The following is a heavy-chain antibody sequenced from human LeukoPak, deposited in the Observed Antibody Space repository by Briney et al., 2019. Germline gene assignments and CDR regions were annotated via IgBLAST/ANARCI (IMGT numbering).Heavy chain of an antibody. CDR1: GGSFSGYY. D-gene: IGHD3-9*01. CDR2: IYYSGST. J-gene: IGHJ3*02. Sequence: SETLSLTCAVYGGSFSGYYWGWIRQPPGKGLEWIGSIYYSGSTYYNPSLKSRVTISVDTSKNQFSLKLSSVTAADTAVYYCARERKYYDILTGYRTSDAFDIWGQGTMVTVSS. V-gene: IGHV4-34*01. CDR3: ARERKYYDILTGYRTSDAFDI.